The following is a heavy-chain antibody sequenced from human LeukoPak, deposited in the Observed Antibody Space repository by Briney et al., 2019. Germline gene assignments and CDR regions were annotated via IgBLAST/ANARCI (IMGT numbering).Heavy chain of an antibody. J-gene: IGHJ3*02. D-gene: IGHD6-6*01. CDR1: GGSFSGSY. CDR3: ARGGWVLVGAFDI. Sequence: TSETLSLTCAVYGGSFSGSYWSWIRQSPGKGLEWIGEINHSGSTNYNPSLESRVTISKDTSKNQFPLKLSSVNAADTAEYYCARGGWVLVGAFDIWGQGTMVTVSS. V-gene: IGHV4-34*01. CDR2: INHSGST.